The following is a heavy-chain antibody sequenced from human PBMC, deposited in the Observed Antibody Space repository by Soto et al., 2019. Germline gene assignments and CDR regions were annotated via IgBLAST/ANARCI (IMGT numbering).Heavy chain of an antibody. Sequence: GGSLRLSCAASGFTFRTYNMNWVRQAPGKGLEWVSYISSSTGTIYYADSVKGRFTISRDNAKNSLYLQMNSLKTEDTAVYYCARVVRCSGGSCPQYHFDYWGQGTLVTVS. CDR3: ARVVRCSGGSCPQYHFDY. CDR2: ISSSTGTI. CDR1: GFTFRTYN. D-gene: IGHD2-15*01. J-gene: IGHJ4*02. V-gene: IGHV3-48*01.